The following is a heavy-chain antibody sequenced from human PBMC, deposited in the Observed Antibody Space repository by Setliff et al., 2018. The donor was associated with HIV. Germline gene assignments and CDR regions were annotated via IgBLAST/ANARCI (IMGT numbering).Heavy chain of an antibody. CDR1: GFPFSNYA. J-gene: IGHJ4*02. CDR2: ISSGGGT. D-gene: IGHD6-13*01. CDR3: AKAPLTIVATGGEDC. V-gene: IGHV3-23*01. Sequence: GESLKISCAASGFPFSNYAMSWVRQAPGKGLEWVSAISSGGGTYYADFVKGRFTISRDNPKNTLYLQMNSLRAEDTAVYYCAKAPLTIVATGGEDCWGQGTLVTVSS.